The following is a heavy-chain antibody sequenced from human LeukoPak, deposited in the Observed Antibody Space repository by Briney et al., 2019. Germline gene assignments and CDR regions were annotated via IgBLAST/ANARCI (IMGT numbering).Heavy chain of an antibody. Sequence: SETLSLTCTVSGGSISSYYWRWIRQPPGKGLEWIGYIYYSGSTNYNPSLKSRVTISVDTSKNQFSLKLSSVTAADTAVYYCARDRVCSGGSCYSSGMDVWGQGTTVTVSS. V-gene: IGHV4-59*12. CDR3: ARDRVCSGGSCYSSGMDV. D-gene: IGHD2-15*01. CDR1: GGSISSYY. CDR2: IYYSGST. J-gene: IGHJ6*02.